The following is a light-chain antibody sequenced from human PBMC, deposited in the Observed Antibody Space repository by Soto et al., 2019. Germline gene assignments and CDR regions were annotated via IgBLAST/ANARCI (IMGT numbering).Light chain of an antibody. Sequence: DIQITQSPSSFSSSVFERFTITCRASQAIDSWLAWYQQKPGEAPKLLIFTGSLLHSGVPPRFSGSGSGTDFTLTISSLQPEDFATYYCQQTLSFPPTFGQGTKVDI. J-gene: IGKJ1*01. CDR2: TGS. V-gene: IGKV1-12*01. CDR1: QAIDSW. CDR3: QQTLSFPPT.